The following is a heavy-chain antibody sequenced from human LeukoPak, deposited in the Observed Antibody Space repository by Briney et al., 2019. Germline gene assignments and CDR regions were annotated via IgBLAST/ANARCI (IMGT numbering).Heavy chain of an antibody. CDR2: INPDSGFT. CDR1: GYSFTDDY. Sequence: ASVKVSCKTSGYSFTDDYVQWVRQAPGQGLEWMGWINPDSGFTNYAQKFQGRVTMTRDTSISTAYMEVGRHRPDDTAVYYCAPTPEAYTSNWNVWGQGTLVTVSS. V-gene: IGHV1-2*02. J-gene: IGHJ4*02. D-gene: IGHD1-1*01. CDR3: APTPEAYTSNWNV.